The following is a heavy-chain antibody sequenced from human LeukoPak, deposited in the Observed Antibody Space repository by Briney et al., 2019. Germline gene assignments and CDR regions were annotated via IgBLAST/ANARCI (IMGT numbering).Heavy chain of an antibody. Sequence: PGGSLRLSCAASGFTFSTYSINWVRQAPGKGLEWVSSISSISSYIYYADSVKGRFTISRDNAKNSLYLQMNSLRAEDTAVYYCARGGTAYYYMDVWGKGTTVTVSS. CDR1: GFTFSTYS. CDR3: ARGGTAYYYMDV. D-gene: IGHD1-1*01. J-gene: IGHJ6*03. CDR2: ISSISSYI. V-gene: IGHV3-21*01.